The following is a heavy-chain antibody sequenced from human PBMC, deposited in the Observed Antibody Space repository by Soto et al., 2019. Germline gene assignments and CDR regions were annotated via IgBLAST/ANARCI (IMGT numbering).Heavy chain of an antibody. J-gene: IGHJ4*02. D-gene: IGHD5-18*01. V-gene: IGHV1-69*09. CDR2: IIPVLGVG. CDR3: AREAGYSYGYVFDY. CDR1: GGTFGNHA. Sequence: QAQLVQSGAEVKKPGSSVKVSCTASGGTFGNHAISWVRQVPGQGLEWMGGIIPVLGVGDNAQKFQGRVTITAETSTNTAYMELSSLRSEDTAHYYCAREAGYSYGYVFDYWGQGTLVIVSS.